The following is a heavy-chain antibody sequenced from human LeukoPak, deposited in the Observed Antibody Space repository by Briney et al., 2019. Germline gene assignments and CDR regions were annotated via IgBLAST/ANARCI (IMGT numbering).Heavy chain of an antibody. CDR1: GYSFTSYW. CDR3: ARAIGTSQFYLYYGMDV. CDR2: IYAGDSDT. D-gene: IGHD2-2*01. V-gene: IGHV5-51*01. J-gene: IGHJ6*02. Sequence: GESLKISCKGSGYSFTSYWIGWVRQMPGKGLEWMGIIYAGDSDTRYSPSFQGQVTISVDKSISTAYLQWSSLQASDTAMYYCARAIGTSQFYLYYGMDVWGQGITVTVSS.